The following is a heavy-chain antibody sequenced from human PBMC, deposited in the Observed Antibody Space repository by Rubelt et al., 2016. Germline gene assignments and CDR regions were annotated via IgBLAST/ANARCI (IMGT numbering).Heavy chain of an antibody. CDR2: INHRGST. CDR3: ARGYCTNGVCYGGDY. J-gene: IGHJ4*02. D-gene: IGHD2-8*01. CDR1: GGSISSSSYY. V-gene: IGHV4-39*07. Sequence: QLQPQESGPGLVKPSETLSLTCTVSGGSISSSSYYWGWIRQPPGKELEWIGEINHRGSTNYNPSLKSRVTISVDTSKNQFSLKLSSVTAADTAVYYCARGYCTNGVCYGGDYWGQGTLVTVSS.